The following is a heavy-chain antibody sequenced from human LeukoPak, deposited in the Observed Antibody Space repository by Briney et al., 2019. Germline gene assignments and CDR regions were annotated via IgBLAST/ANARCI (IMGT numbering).Heavy chain of an antibody. V-gene: IGHV3-53*01. Sequence: RGCLRLSCAASGFSVSSNYMSWVRQGPGEGLEWVSIIFSGGNTYYADSVKGRFSISRDNSKNTFFLQMNSLRAGDTAVYYCARDFVGGGNFDCGQGTLVTVSS. D-gene: IGHD2-21*01. CDR2: IFSGGNT. CDR1: GFSVSSNY. J-gene: IGHJ4*02. CDR3: ARDFVGGGNFD.